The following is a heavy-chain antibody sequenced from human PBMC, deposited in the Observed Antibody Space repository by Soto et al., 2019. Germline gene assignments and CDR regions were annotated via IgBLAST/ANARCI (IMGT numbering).Heavy chain of an antibody. Sequence: QVQLQESGPGLVKPSQTLSVTCTVSGGSISSGDYYWSWIRQPPGKGLEWIGYIYYSGSTYYNPSLKSRVTISVDTSKNQFSLKLSSVTAADTAVYYCARDRAFYSSSWYLDYWGQGTLVTVSS. CDR3: ARDRAFYSSSWYLDY. D-gene: IGHD6-13*01. CDR1: GGSISSGDYY. CDR2: IYYSGST. J-gene: IGHJ4*02. V-gene: IGHV4-30-4*01.